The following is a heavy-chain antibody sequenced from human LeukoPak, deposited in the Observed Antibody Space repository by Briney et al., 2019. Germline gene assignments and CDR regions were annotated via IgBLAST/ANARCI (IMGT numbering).Heavy chain of an antibody. V-gene: IGHV4-59*08. CDR1: GGSISGYY. J-gene: IGHJ4*02. CDR3: ARHRYTRSSSYFDF. D-gene: IGHD6-6*01. CDR2: IYSSGST. Sequence: SSETLSLTCTVSGGSISGYYWTWIRQPPGKGLEWIGYIYSSGSTNYNPSLKSRVTISVDTSKNQFSLRLSSVTAADTAVYYCARHRYTRSSSYFDFWGQGTLVTVSS.